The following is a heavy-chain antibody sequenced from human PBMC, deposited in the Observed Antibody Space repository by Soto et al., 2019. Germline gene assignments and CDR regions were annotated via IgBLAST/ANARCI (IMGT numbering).Heavy chain of an antibody. V-gene: IGHV1-8*02. Sequence: QVQLMQSGAEVKKPGTSVKVSCKTSGYSFTDLNVNWVRQAPGQGLEWMGWMNPNTGKSGYTQKFQGRVTMTGNTSISTAYMEVSSLTSGDTAVYYCTRGTSSESWSSRFFDYWGQGTLVTVSS. CDR3: TRGTSSESWSSRFFDY. D-gene: IGHD1-26*01. CDR2: MNPNTGKS. CDR1: GYSFTDLN. J-gene: IGHJ4*02.